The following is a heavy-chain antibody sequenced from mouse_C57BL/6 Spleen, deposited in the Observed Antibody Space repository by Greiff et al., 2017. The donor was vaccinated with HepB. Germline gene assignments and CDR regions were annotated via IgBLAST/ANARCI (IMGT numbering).Heavy chain of an antibody. CDR2: IDPSDSET. Sequence: VQLQQPGAELVRPGSSVKLSCKASGYTFTSYWMHWVKQRPIQGLEWIGNIDPSDSETHYNQKFKDKATLTVDKSSSTAYMQLSSLTSEDSAVYYCARTLYYYGSSQYYYAMDYWGQGTSVTVSS. D-gene: IGHD1-1*01. J-gene: IGHJ4*01. CDR1: GYTFTSYW. V-gene: IGHV1-52*01. CDR3: ARTLYYYGSSQYYYAMDY.